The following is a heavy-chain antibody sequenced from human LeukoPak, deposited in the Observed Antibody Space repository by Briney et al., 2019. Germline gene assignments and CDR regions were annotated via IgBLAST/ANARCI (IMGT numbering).Heavy chain of an antibody. J-gene: IGHJ5*02. Sequence: PSETLSLTCAVYGGSFSGYYWSWIRQPPGKGLEWIGEINHSGSTNYNPSLKSRVTISVDTSKNQFSLKLSSVTAADTAVYYCARGRLRYFDWNNWFDPWGQGTLVTVSS. V-gene: IGHV4-34*01. CDR3: ARGRLRYFDWNNWFDP. CDR1: GGSFSGYY. D-gene: IGHD3-9*01. CDR2: INHSGST.